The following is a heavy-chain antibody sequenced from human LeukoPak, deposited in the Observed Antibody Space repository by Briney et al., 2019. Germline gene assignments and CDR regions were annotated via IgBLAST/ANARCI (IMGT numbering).Heavy chain of an antibody. V-gene: IGHV4-59*01. D-gene: IGHD5-24*01. Sequence: PSETLSLTCTVSGGSISSYYWSWIRQPPGKGLEWIGYIYYSGSTNHNPSLKSRVTISVDTSKNQFSLKLSSVTAADTAVYYCATRRDGYNPPDAFDIWGQGTMVTVSS. CDR3: ATRRDGYNPPDAFDI. CDR1: GGSISSYY. CDR2: IYYSGST. J-gene: IGHJ3*02.